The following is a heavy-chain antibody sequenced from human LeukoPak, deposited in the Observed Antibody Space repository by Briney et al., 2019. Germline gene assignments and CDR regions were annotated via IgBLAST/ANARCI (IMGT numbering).Heavy chain of an antibody. V-gene: IGHV4-34*01. D-gene: IGHD1-26*01. Sequence: PSETLSLTCAVYGGSFSGYYWSWIRQPPGKGLEWIGEINHSGSTNYNASLKSRVTISVDTSKNQFSLKLSSVTAADTAVYYCARVPTPSGSYYYWGQGTLVTVSS. CDR2: INHSGST. J-gene: IGHJ4*02. CDR1: GGSFSGYY. CDR3: ARVPTPSGSYYY.